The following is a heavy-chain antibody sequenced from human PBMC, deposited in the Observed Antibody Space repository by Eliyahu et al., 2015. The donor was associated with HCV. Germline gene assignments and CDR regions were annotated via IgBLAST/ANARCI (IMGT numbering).Heavy chain of an antibody. Sequence: QVQLQESGPGLVKPSETLSLTCTVSGGSISXYYXSWIRQPPGKGLEWIGYIYYSGSTNYNPSLKSRVTISVDTSKNQFSLKLSSVTAADTAVYYCARVRRQQLDSEIWYFDLWGRGTLVTVSS. V-gene: IGHV4-59*01. J-gene: IGHJ2*01. CDR1: GGSISXYY. D-gene: IGHD6-13*01. CDR3: ARVRRQQLDSEIWYFDL. CDR2: IYYSGST.